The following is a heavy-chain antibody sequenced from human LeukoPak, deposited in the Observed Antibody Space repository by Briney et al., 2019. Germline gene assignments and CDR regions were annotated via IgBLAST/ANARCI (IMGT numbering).Heavy chain of an antibody. J-gene: IGHJ4*02. Sequence: PGGSLRLSCAASGFTFSDTLMTWVRQASGSGLVCLATIKPDGCEKDYVASVRGRFTISRVNAENSLYLQMNSLRAEDTAVYHCTKGGYSTSWYWIYWGQGTLVTVSS. CDR3: TKGGYSTSWYWIY. D-gene: IGHD6-13*01. CDR2: IKPDGCEK. CDR1: GFTFSDTL. V-gene: IGHV3-7*03.